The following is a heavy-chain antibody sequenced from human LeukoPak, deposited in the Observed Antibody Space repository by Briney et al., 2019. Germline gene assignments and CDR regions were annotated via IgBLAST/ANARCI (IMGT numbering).Heavy chain of an antibody. J-gene: IGHJ4*02. CDR1: GYTFTSYG. V-gene: IGHV1-18*01. CDR3: ARVSPYSSGWYGVFDY. Sequence: ASVKVSCKASGYTFTSYGISWVRQAPGQGLEWMGWISAYNGNTNYAQKLQGRVTMTTDTSTSTAYMKLRSLRSDDTAVYYCARVSPYSSGWYGVFDYWGQGTLVTVSS. D-gene: IGHD6-19*01. CDR2: ISAYNGNT.